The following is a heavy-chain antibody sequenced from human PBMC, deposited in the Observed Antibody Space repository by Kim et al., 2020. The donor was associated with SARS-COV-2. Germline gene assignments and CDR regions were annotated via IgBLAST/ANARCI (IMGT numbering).Heavy chain of an antibody. CDR1: GGSISSSSYY. V-gene: IGHV4-39*01. CDR2: IFYSGST. Sequence: SETLSLTCTVSGGSISSSSYYWGWIRQPPGKGLEWIGSIFYSGSTYYNPSLKSRVTISVDTSKNQFSLKLSSVTAADTAVYYCARRLSYCSGGSCYDVWFDPWGQGTLVTVSS. CDR3: ARRLSYCSGGSCYDVWFDP. J-gene: IGHJ5*02. D-gene: IGHD2-15*01.